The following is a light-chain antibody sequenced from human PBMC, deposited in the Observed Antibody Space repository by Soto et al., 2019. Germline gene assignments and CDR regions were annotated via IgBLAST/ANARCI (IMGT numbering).Light chain of an antibody. V-gene: IGKV3-20*01. CDR3: QHYGSSPRV. CDR1: QSISRNY. Sequence: EIVLTQSPGTLSLSPGERATLSCRASQSISRNYLGWYQQNPGEAPRLLIDGASNRSNGVPDRFSGSASWTDFTFTISRLEHDDFAVYYCQHYGSSPRVFGGGTKVDNK. CDR2: GAS. J-gene: IGKJ4*01.